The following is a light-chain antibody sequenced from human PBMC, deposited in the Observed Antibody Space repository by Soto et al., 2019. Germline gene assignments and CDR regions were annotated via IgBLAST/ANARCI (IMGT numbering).Light chain of an antibody. J-gene: IGLJ2*01. CDR2: DND. Sequence: QSVLTQPPSVSATPGQRVTISCSGSTSTIGNNYVSWYQQVPGAAPKLLIYDNDKRPPEIPDRISGSQSGTSATLDISGLQTGDDVDYYCGTWDSSLSVVVFGGGTKLTVL. CDR1: TSTIGNNY. V-gene: IGLV1-51*01. CDR3: GTWDSSLSVVV.